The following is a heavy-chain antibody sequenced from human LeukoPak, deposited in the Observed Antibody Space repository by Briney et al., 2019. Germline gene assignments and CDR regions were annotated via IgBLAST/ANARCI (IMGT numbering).Heavy chain of an antibody. J-gene: IGHJ4*02. Sequence: GGSLRLSCAASGFAFSSYGMHWVRQAPGKGLEWVAVIWYDGSNKYYADSVKGRFTISRDNSKNTLHLQMNSLRAEDTAVYYCAKEKGGRFLMVRGVSDYWGQGTLVTVSS. D-gene: IGHD3-10*01. CDR3: AKEKGGRFLMVRGVSDY. CDR1: GFAFSSYG. CDR2: IWYDGSNK. V-gene: IGHV3-30*02.